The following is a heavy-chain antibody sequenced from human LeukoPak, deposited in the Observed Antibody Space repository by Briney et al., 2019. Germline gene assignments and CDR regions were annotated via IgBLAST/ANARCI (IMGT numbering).Heavy chain of an antibody. CDR1: GFTFGSYW. J-gene: IGHJ4*02. V-gene: IGHV3-74*01. Sequence: PGGSLRLSCAASGFTFGSYWMHWVRQAPGKGLVWVSRINSDGSSTSYADSVKGRFTISRDNAKNTLYLQMNSLRAEDTAVYYCARDPEYYYDSSGYTHFDYWGQGTLVTVSS. D-gene: IGHD3-22*01. CDR2: INSDGSST. CDR3: ARDPEYYYDSSGYTHFDY.